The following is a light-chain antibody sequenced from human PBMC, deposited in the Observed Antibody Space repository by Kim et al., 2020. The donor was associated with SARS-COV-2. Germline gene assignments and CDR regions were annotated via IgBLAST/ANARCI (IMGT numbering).Light chain of an antibody. CDR2: VGTGGIVG. J-gene: IGLJ1*01. CDR1: SGYSNYQ. Sequence: TCTLSSGYSNYQVDWYQQRPGKGPRFVMRVGTGGIVGSKGDGIPDRFSVLGSGLNRYLTIKNIQEEDESDYHCGADHGSGSNFVYVFGTGTKVTVL. V-gene: IGLV9-49*01. CDR3: GADHGSGSNFVYV.